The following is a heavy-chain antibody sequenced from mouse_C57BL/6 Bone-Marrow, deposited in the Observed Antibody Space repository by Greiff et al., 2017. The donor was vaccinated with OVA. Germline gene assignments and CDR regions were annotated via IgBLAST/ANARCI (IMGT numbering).Heavy chain of an antibody. V-gene: IGHV6-3*01. CDR3: TCGYSVAY. Sequence: DVMLVESGGGLVQPGGSMKLSCVASGFTFSNYWMNWVRQSPEKGLEWVAQIRLKSDNYATHYAESVKGRFTISRDDSKSSVYLQMNNLRAEDTGIYYCTCGYSVAYWGQGTLVTVSA. CDR1: GFTFSNYW. D-gene: IGHD2-3*01. J-gene: IGHJ3*01. CDR2: IRLKSDNYAT.